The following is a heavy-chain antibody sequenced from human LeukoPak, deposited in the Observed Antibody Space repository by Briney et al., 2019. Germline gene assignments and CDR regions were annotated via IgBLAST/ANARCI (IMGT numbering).Heavy chain of an antibody. CDR3: AKDLYSSSNAFDI. D-gene: IGHD6-6*01. V-gene: IGHV3-7*03. Sequence: GGSLRLSCAASGFTFSSYWMSWVRQAPGKGLEWVANIKQDGSEKYYVDSVKGRFTISRDNAKNSLYLQMNSLRAEDMALYYCAKDLYSSSNAFDIWGQGTMVTVSS. CDR1: GFTFSSYW. J-gene: IGHJ3*02. CDR2: IKQDGSEK.